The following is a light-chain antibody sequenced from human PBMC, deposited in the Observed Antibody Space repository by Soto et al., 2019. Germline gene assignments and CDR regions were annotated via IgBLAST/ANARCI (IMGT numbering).Light chain of an antibody. J-gene: IGKJ5*01. Sequence: ETVLTQSPATLSLSPGERATLSCRASQFISRSLAWYQQKPGQAPRLLTYGASSRATGIPDRFSGGGSGTDFTLTVTRLEPEDFAVYYCQQYGSSITFGQGTRLEIK. CDR3: QQYGSSIT. CDR2: GAS. CDR1: QFISRS. V-gene: IGKV3-20*01.